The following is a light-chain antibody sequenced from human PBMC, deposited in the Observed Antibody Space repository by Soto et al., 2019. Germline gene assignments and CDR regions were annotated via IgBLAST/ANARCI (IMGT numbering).Light chain of an antibody. Sequence: EIVLTQSPATLSLSPGERATLSCRASQSISGYLAWFQQKPGQAPRLLIFDASDRATGIPARFSGSGSGTDCTLTMSGLEREDLAVYYCQHRSNWPRTFGQGTKVEVK. V-gene: IGKV3-11*01. CDR1: QSISGY. J-gene: IGKJ1*01. CDR3: QHRSNWPRT. CDR2: DAS.